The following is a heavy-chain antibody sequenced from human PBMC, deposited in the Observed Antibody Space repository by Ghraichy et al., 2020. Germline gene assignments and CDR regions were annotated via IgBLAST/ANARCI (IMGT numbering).Heavy chain of an antibody. V-gene: IGHV3-66*01. CDR3: SRNGREEGGV. D-gene: IGHD1-1*01. CDR2: IYSNGDM. CDR1: GFTVSNNY. J-gene: IGHJ6*02. Sequence: GVLRLSCAASGFTVSNNYMRWVRQAPGKGLEWVSLIYSNGDMFYADSVRDRFTISRDKLKNTLFLQMNNLRAEDTAVYYCSRNGREEGGVWGQGTTVTVSS.